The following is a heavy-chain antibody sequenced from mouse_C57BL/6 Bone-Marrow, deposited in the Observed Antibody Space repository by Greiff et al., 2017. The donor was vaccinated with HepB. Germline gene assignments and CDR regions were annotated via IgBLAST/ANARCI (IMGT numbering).Heavy chain of an antibody. CDR2: IYPGSGST. V-gene: IGHV1-55*01. D-gene: IGHD1-1*01. CDR1: GYAFSSSW. Sequence: VQLQQSGPELVKPGASVKISCKASGYAFSSSWMNWVKQRPGKGLEWIGDIYPGSGSTNYNEKFKSKATLTVDTSSSTAYMQLSSLTSEDSAVYYCARETGSRRGYFDVWGTGTTVTVSS. J-gene: IGHJ1*03. CDR3: ARETGSRRGYFDV.